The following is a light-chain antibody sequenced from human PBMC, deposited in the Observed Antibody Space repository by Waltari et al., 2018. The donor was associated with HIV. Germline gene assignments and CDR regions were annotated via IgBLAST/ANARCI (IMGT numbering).Light chain of an antibody. V-gene: IGLV1-44*01. CDR1: SSNIGSNT. CDR2: NNN. Sequence: QSVLTQPPSASGTPGQRVTISCSGSSSNIGSNTVNWYQQLPGTAPKLLIYNNNQRPSGVPDRFSGSKSGTSASLAISGLQSEDEADYYCAAWDDSVNGWVFGGGTKLTVL. CDR3: AAWDDSVNGWV. J-gene: IGLJ3*02.